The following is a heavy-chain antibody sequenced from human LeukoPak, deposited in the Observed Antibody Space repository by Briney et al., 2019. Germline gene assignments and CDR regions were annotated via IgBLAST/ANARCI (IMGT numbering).Heavy chain of an antibody. D-gene: IGHD1-1*01. J-gene: IGHJ4*02. V-gene: IGHV4-39*01. CDR3: ARAELEPYPGDY. CDR2: IFYSEIT. Sequence: SETLSLTCTVSGGSISSSSYYWGWIRQPPGKGLEWIGNIFYSEITHYNPALRSRVTISVDTSKNQFSLKLNSVTAADTAVYYCARAELEPYPGDYWGPGTLVTVSS. CDR1: GGSISSSSYY.